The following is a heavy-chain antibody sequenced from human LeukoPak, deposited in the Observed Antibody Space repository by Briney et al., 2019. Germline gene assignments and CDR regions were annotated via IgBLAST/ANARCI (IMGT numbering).Heavy chain of an antibody. Sequence: PGGSLRLSCATSGFTLSLAWMRWVRQAPGKGLEWVSRIKYDGSYTNYADSVKGRFTISRDNARNTLSLHMISLRAEDTAVYFCVREDTPATANYWGQGTLVTISS. CDR1: GFTLSLAW. D-gene: IGHD2-21*02. CDR2: IKYDGSYT. V-gene: IGHV3-74*01. CDR3: VREDTPATANY. J-gene: IGHJ4*02.